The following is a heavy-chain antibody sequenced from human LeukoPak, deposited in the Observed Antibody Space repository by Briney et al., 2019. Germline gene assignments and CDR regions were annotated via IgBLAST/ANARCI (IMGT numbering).Heavy chain of an antibody. CDR2: IYHSGST. Sequence: SETLSLTCTVSGGSISSSSYYWGWIRQPPGTGLEWIGYIYHSGSTYYNPSLKSRVTISVDRSKNQFSLKLSSVTAADTAVYYCARGEIIDNWFDPWGQGTLVTVSS. CDR1: GGSISSSSYY. J-gene: IGHJ5*02. V-gene: IGHV4-30-2*01. CDR3: ARGEIIDNWFDP.